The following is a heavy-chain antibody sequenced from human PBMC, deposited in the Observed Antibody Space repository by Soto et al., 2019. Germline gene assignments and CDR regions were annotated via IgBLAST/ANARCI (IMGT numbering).Heavy chain of an antibody. D-gene: IGHD3-16*01. J-gene: IGHJ3*02. CDR2: INPYNANT. Sequence: QVQLVQSGTEVKKPGASVKVSCKTSGYTFTNHGIHWVRQAPGPGLEWMGWINPYNANTNYAQKLQGRVTMTTDTSTTTAYMDLRSLTSDDTAVYYCARDRVAGIWGDAFDIWGQGTVVTVSS. V-gene: IGHV1-18*04. CDR3: ARDRVAGIWGDAFDI. CDR1: GYTFTNHG.